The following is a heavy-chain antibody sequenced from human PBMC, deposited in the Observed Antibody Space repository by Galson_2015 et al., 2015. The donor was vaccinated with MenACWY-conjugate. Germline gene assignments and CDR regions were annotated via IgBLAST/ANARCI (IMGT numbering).Heavy chain of an antibody. CDR3: ARDLGYCSSTSCYKRGGGYGMDV. V-gene: IGHV1-46*01. D-gene: IGHD2-2*02. J-gene: IGHJ6*02. Sequence: SVKVSCKASGYTFTSYYMHWVRQAPGQGLEWMGIINPSGGSTSYAQKFQGRVTMTRDTSTSTVYMELSSLRSEDTAVYYCARDLGYCSSTSCYKRGGGYGMDVWGQGTTVTVSS. CDR1: GYTFTSYY. CDR2: INPSGGST.